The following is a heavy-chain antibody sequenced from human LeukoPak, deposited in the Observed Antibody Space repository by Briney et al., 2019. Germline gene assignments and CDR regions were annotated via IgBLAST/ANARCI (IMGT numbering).Heavy chain of an antibody. CDR2: IKQDGSEK. D-gene: IGHD3-10*01. CDR3: ARDHIRSGGTLDY. CDR1: GFNFSSYW. J-gene: IGHJ4*02. V-gene: IGHV3-7*01. Sequence: PGGSLRLSCIASGFNFSSYWMSWVRQAPGKELEWVANIKQDGSEKYYVDSVKGRFTISRDNAKNSLYLQMNSLRAEDTAVYYCARDHIRSGGTLDYWGQGTLVTVSS.